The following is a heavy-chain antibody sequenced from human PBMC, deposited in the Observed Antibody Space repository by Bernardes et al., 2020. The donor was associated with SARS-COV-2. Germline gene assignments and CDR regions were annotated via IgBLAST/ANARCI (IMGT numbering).Heavy chain of an antibody. CDR2: IDPSDSYT. D-gene: IGHD2-15*01. CDR1: GYSFTSYW. J-gene: IGHJ4*02. CDR3: ARVGPAATYYFDY. Sequence: GESLKISCKGSGYSFTSYWISWVRQMPGKGLEWMGRIDPSDSYTNYSPSFQGHVTISADKSISTAYLQWSSLKASDTAMYYCARVGPAATYYFDYWGQGTLVTVSS. V-gene: IGHV5-10-1*01.